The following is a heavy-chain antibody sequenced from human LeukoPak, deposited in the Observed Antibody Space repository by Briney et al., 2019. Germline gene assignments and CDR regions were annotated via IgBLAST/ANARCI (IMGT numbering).Heavy chain of an antibody. Sequence: PGGSLRLSCAASGFTFSSYGMHWVRQAPGKGLEWVAFIRYDGSNKYYADSVKGRFTISRDNAKNTLYLQMNSLRAEDTAVYYCAREYDYGSGSLLGHYYYGMDVWGQGTTVTVS. V-gene: IGHV3-30*02. CDR2: IRYDGSNK. CDR1: GFTFSSYG. J-gene: IGHJ6*02. D-gene: IGHD3-10*01. CDR3: AREYDYGSGSLLGHYYYGMDV.